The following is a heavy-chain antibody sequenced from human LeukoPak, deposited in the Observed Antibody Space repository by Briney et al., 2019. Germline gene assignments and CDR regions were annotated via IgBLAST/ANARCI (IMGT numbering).Heavy chain of an antibody. CDR2: IYTSGST. J-gene: IGHJ4*02. CDR1: GGSISSYY. V-gene: IGHV4-4*07. CDR3: AGTKSRGYSYGFAVRDPPGY. Sequence: SETLSLTCTVSGGSISSYYWSWIRQPAGKGLEWIGRIYTSGSTNYNPSLKSRVTMSVDTSKNQFSLKLSSVTAADSAVYYCAGTKSRGYSYGFAVRDPPGYWGQGTLVTVSS. D-gene: IGHD5-18*01.